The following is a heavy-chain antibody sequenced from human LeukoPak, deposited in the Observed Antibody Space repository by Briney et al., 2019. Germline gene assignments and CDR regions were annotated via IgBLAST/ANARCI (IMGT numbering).Heavy chain of an antibody. D-gene: IGHD2-21*02. V-gene: IGHV3-30*02. CDR2: IRFDGGNK. CDR3: AKADCGGDCYFDY. CDR1: GFTFSSYA. J-gene: IGHJ4*02. Sequence: GGSLRLSCAASGFTFSSYAMHWVRQAPGKGLEWVAFIRFDGGNKYYADSAKGRFTISRDNAKNSLYLQMNSLRAEDTALYYCAKADCGGDCYFDYWGQGTLVTVSS.